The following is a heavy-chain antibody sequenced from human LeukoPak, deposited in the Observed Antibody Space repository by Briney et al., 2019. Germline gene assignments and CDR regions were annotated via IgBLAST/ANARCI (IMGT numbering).Heavy chain of an antibody. V-gene: IGHV3-66*01. Sequence: GSLRLSCVISGLTVSSTYMSWVRQAPGKGLEWVAVIYSGGTTNYADSVKGRFIVYRDSSKNTLYLQMNSLRAEDTAVYYCASKVTTGYWDQGTLVTVSS. CDR1: GLTVSSTY. CDR3: ASKVTTGY. J-gene: IGHJ4*02. D-gene: IGHD4-17*01. CDR2: IYSGGTT.